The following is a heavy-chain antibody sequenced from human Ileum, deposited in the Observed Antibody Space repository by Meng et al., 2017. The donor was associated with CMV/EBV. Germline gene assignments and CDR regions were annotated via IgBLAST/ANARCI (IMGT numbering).Heavy chain of an antibody. Sequence: SETLSLTCSVSGGTISSPFYFWRWVRQPPGKGLEWIANIYYSRSASYNPSLKGRVTILVDTSKHEFSLKLSSVTAADTAVYYCARVPHTLQNPSPAPHYFDYWGQGTLVTVSS. CDR2: IYYSRSA. CDR3: ARVPHTLQNPSPAPHYFDY. CDR1: GGTISSPFYF. D-gene: IGHD5-24*01. J-gene: IGHJ4*02. V-gene: IGHV4-39*07.